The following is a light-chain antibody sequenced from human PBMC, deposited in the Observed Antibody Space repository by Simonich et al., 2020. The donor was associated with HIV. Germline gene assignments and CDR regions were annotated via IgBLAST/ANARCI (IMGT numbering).Light chain of an antibody. CDR3: QQYYSTPWT. CDR1: QGISNS. J-gene: IGKJ1*01. CDR2: ASS. Sequence: DIQMTQSPSSLSASVGDRVTITCRASQGISNSLAWYQQKPGKAPKLLLSASSRLESGVPSRFSGSGSGTDFTLTISSLQAEDVAVYYCQQYYSTPWTFGQGTKVEIK. V-gene: IGKV1-NL1*01.